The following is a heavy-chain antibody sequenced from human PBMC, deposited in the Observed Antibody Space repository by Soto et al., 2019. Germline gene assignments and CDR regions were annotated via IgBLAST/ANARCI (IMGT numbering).Heavy chain of an antibody. Sequence: PSETLSLTCTVSAGSMSSYYWSWIRQPAGKGLEWIGHIYLSETTNYNPSLKSRVTMSVDTSKNQLSLNLSSVTAADTAVYYCARGLWDRSTYASRPWFDPWGQGILVTVSS. V-gene: IGHV4-4*07. D-gene: IGHD2-8*01. CDR3: ARGLWDRSTYASRPWFDP. CDR2: IYLSETT. J-gene: IGHJ5*02. CDR1: AGSMSSYY.